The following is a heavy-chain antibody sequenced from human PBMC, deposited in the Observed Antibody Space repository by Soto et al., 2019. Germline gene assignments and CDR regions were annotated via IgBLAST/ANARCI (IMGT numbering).Heavy chain of an antibody. Sequence: ASVKVSCKASGFTFTSSAVQWVRQARGQRLEWIGWIVVGSGNTNYAQKFQERVTITRDMSTSTAYMELSSLRSEDTAVYYCAADSCGGDCYSRFYYYYGMDVWGQGTTVTVS. D-gene: IGHD2-21*02. V-gene: IGHV1-58*01. CDR3: AADSCGGDCYSRFYYYYGMDV. CDR1: GFTFTSSA. CDR2: IVVGSGNT. J-gene: IGHJ6*02.